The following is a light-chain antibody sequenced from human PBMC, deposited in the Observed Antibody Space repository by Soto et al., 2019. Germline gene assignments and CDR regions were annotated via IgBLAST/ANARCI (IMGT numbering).Light chain of an antibody. CDR1: QSVGNN. CDR2: GAS. CDR3: QHQSSWPRT. J-gene: IGKJ1*01. V-gene: IGKV3-15*01. Sequence: DMVITQSPGTLSVSPGERATLSCRASQSVGNNLAWYQQKPGQAPRLLIHGASTRATGIPARFSGSGSGTEFTLTISSLQSEDFAVYYCQHQSSWPRTFGQGTKVDIK.